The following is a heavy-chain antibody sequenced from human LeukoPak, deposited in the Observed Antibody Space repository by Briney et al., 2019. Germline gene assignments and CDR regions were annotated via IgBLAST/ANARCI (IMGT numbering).Heavy chain of an antibody. Sequence: SETLSLTCTVSGVSISSGDYYWSWIRQPPGKGLEWIGSIYYSGSTYYNPSLKSRVTISVDTSKNQFSLKLSSVTAADTAVYYCASLYYGDYGPSFDYWGQGTLVTVSS. V-gene: IGHV4-39*01. CDR3: ASLYYGDYGPSFDY. J-gene: IGHJ4*02. CDR1: GVSISSGDYY. D-gene: IGHD4-17*01. CDR2: IYYSGST.